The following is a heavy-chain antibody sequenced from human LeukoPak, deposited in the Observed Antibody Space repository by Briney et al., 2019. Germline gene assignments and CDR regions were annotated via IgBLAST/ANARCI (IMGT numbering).Heavy chain of an antibody. V-gene: IGHV4-34*01. CDR3: ARVGVGATTIRRAYFDY. CDR2: FNHSGST. Sequence: SETLSLTCAVYGGSFSGYYWSWIRQPPGKGLEWIGEFNHSGSTNYNPSLKSRVTISVDTSKNQFSLKLSSVTAADTAVYYCARVGVGATTIRRAYFDYWGQGTLVTVSS. CDR1: GGSFSGYY. D-gene: IGHD1-26*01. J-gene: IGHJ4*02.